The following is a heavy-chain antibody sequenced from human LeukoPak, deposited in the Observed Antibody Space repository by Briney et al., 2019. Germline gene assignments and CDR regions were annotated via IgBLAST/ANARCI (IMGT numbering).Heavy chain of an antibody. J-gene: IGHJ5*02. V-gene: IGHV4-34*01. Sequence: KPSETLSLTCAVYGGSFSGYYWSWIRQPPGKGLEWIGEINHSGSTNNNPSLKSRVTMSVDTSKNQFSLKLSSVTAADTAVYYCARKGAAMATYWFDPWGQGTLVTVSS. CDR3: ARKGAAMATYWFDP. CDR2: INHSGST. CDR1: GGSFSGYY. D-gene: IGHD5-18*01.